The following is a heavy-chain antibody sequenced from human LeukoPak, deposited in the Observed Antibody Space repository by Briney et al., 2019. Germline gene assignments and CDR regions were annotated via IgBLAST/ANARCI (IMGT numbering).Heavy chain of an antibody. CDR3: ARGGYCSGGSCYSRVVDY. CDR1: GFTFSGYS. CDR2: IRSSSSYI. J-gene: IGHJ4*02. V-gene: IGHV3-21*01. D-gene: IGHD2-15*01. Sequence: GGSLRLSCAASGFTFSGYSMNWARQAPGKGLEWVSSIRSSSSYIYYTDPVKGRLTISRHNAKNSLYLQMTGLRAEDTPVYYWARGGYCSGGSCYSRVVDYWGQGTLVTVLS.